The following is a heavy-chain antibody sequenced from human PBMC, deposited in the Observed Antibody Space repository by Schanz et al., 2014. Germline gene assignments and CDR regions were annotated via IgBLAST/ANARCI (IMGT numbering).Heavy chain of an antibody. J-gene: IGHJ3*02. D-gene: IGHD1-26*01. CDR1: GFTFSGSA. Sequence: VQLVESGGGLVQPGGSLKLSCAASGFTFSGSAIHWVRQASGKGLEWVGRIRSKTNSYATAYGESGKGRFTVSRDDSKNTAYLQMNSLKTEDTAMYYCARWEDALDIWGQGTMVTVSS. V-gene: IGHV3-73*01. CDR2: IRSKTNSYAT. CDR3: ARWEDALDI.